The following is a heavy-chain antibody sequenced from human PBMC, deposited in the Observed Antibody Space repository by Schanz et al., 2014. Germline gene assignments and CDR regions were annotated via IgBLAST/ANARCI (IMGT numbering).Heavy chain of an antibody. CDR2: INLSGGST. CDR1: RSTFSSYT. D-gene: IGHD6-19*01. Sequence: QVQLVQSGAEVKKPGSSVKVSCKASRSTFSSYTISWVRQARGQGLEWMGIINLSGGSTNNAQKFQGRLTMTRDTSTSTAYMDLRSLRSDDTAVYYCARGGYSSGWYDRDIAHFDYWGQGTLVTVSS. J-gene: IGHJ4*02. CDR3: ARGGYSSGWYDRDIAHFDY. V-gene: IGHV1-46*01.